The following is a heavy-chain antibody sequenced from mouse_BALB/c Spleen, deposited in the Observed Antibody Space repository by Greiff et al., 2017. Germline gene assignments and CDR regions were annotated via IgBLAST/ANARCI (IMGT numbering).Heavy chain of an antibody. CDR2: ILPGSGST. Sequence: QVQLQQSGAELMKPGASVKISCKATGYTFSSYWIEWVKQRPGHGLEWIGEILPGSGSTNYNEKFKGKATFTADTSSNTAYMQLSSLTSEDSAVYYCARGGGTGTSSDYWGQGTTLTVSS. CDR3: ARGGGTGTSSDY. J-gene: IGHJ2*01. V-gene: IGHV1-9*01. CDR1: GYTFSSYW. D-gene: IGHD4-1*01.